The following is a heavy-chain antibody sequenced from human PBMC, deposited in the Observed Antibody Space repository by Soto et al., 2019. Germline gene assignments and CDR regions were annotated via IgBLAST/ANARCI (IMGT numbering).Heavy chain of an antibody. CDR2: IYHSGST. Sequence: QVQLQESGPGLVKPSGTLSLTCAVSGGSISSSNWWSWVRQPPGKGLEWIGEIYHSGSTNYNPSLKSRVTISVDKSKNQFSLKLSSVTAADTAVYYCARVYIVVAESYYYGMDVWGQGTTVTVSS. CDR3: ARVYIVVAESYYYGMDV. V-gene: IGHV4-4*02. D-gene: IGHD2-2*01. CDR1: GGSISSSNW. J-gene: IGHJ6*02.